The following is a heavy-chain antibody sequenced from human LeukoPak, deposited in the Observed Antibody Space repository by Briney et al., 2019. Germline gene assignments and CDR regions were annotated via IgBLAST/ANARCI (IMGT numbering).Heavy chain of an antibody. CDR2: INHSGST. CDR3: ARLYDSSGYGGWFDP. CDR1: GGSFSGYY. V-gene: IGHV4-34*01. Sequence: PSETLSLTCAVYGGSFSGYYWSWIRQPPGKGLEWIGEINHSGSTNYNPSLQSRVTMSVDTSKNQFSLKLTSVTAADTAVYYCARLYDSSGYGGWFDPWGQGTLVTVSS. D-gene: IGHD3-22*01. J-gene: IGHJ5*02.